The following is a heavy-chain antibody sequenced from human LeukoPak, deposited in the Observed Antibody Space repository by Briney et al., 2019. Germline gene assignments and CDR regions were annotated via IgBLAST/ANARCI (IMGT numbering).Heavy chain of an antibody. CDR1: GFNVSSNY. V-gene: IGHV3-66*02. CDR3: VTSSGQQFFPYVY. CDR2: IYGADAA. J-gene: IGHJ4*02. Sequence: PGGSLRLSCAASGFNVSSNYMTWIRQAPGKGLEWVSLIYGADAAYYAESVRGRFMISRDNLKNTLFLQMNSLRVEDTAVYYCVTSSGQQFFPYVYGGQRTHATVSS. D-gene: IGHD6-13*01.